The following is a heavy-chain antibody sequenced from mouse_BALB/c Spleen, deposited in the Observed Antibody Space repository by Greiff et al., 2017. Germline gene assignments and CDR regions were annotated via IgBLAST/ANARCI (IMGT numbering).Heavy chain of an antibody. CDR2: INPGSGGT. Sequence: QVQLKQSGAELVRPGTSVKVSCKASGYAFTNYLIEWVKQRPGQGLEWIGVINPGSGGTNYNEKFKGKATLTADKSSSTAYMQLSSLTSDDSAVYFCARSYGNYVDYAMDYWGQGTSVTVSS. J-gene: IGHJ4*01. V-gene: IGHV1-54*01. D-gene: IGHD2-10*02. CDR3: ARSYGNYVDYAMDY. CDR1: GYAFTNYL.